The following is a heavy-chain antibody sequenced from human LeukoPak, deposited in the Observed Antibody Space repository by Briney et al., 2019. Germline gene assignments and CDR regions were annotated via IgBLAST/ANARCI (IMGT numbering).Heavy chain of an antibody. J-gene: IGHJ5*02. CDR2: IYYSGST. CDR1: GGSISSSSYY. CDR3: AGTYYYGSGRWAEANWFDP. V-gene: IGHV4-39*07. D-gene: IGHD3-10*01. Sequence: TSETLSLTCTVSGGSISSSSYYWGWIRQPPGKGLEWIGSIYYSGSTYYNPSLKSRVTISVDTSKNQFSLKLSSVTAADTAVYYCAGTYYYGSGRWAEANWFDPWGQGTLVTVSS.